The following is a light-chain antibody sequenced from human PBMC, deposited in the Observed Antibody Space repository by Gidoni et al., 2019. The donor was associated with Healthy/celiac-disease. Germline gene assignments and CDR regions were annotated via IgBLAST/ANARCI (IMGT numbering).Light chain of an antibody. CDR3: QQSYSTPCT. J-gene: IGKJ2*02. CDR1: QSISSY. Sequence: IETAPTPSSLSASVGDRVTITGRASQSISSYLNWYQQKPGKAPKLLIYAASSLQSGVPSRFSGSGSGTDFTLTISSLQPEDFATYYCQQSYSTPCTFXQXTKLEIK. V-gene: IGKV1-39*01. CDR2: AAS.